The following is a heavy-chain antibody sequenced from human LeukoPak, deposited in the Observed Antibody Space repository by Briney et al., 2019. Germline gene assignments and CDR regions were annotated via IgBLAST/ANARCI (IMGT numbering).Heavy chain of an antibody. D-gene: IGHD3-10*01. CDR1: GFTFSSYG. Sequence: PGRSLRLSCAASGFTFSSYGMHWVRQAPGKGLEWVAVIWYDGSNKYYADSVKGRFTISRDNSKNTLYLQMNSLRAEDTAVYYCAREVRGVGGAFDIWGQGTMVTVSS. CDR3: AREVRGVGGAFDI. J-gene: IGHJ3*02. CDR2: IWYDGSNK. V-gene: IGHV3-30*19.